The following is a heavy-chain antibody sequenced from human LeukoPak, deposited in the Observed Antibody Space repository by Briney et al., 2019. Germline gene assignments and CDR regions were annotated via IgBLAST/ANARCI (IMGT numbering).Heavy chain of an antibody. CDR3: ASSASGWYNVYF. J-gene: IGHJ4*02. V-gene: IGHV3-23*01. CDR1: GFTFSSHA. D-gene: IGHD6-19*01. CDR2: LSGSGGST. Sequence: GGSLRLSCAASGFTFSSHAMSWVRQAPGTGLEWLSALSGSGGSTSYADSVPGRFTISRDNSKNTLYLQLSSLRAEDTAEYYCASSASGWYNVYFWGQGTLVTVS.